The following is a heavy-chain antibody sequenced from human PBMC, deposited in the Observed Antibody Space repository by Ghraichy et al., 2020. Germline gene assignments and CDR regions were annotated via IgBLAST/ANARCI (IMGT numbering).Heavy chain of an antibody. CDR1: GFTFRTYG. Sequence: GGSLRLSCAASGFTFRTYGMHWVRQAPGKGLEWVALIWNDGSDQSYADSVEGRFTISRDNSKNTLYLQMTSLRVEDTAVYYCARGPWLTGQVTSLDIWGQGTMITVSS. J-gene: IGHJ3*02. V-gene: IGHV3-33*01. CDR2: IWNDGSDQ. CDR3: ARGPWLTGQVTSLDI. D-gene: IGHD3-9*01.